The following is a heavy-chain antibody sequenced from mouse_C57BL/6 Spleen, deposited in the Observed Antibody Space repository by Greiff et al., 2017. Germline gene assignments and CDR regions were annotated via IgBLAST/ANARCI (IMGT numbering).Heavy chain of an antibody. CDR3: ARELGTGAMDY. Sequence: VQLVESGPGLVQPSQSLSITCTASGFSLTGYGVHWVRQSPGKGLEWLGVIWSGGSTDYNAAFISRLSISKDNSKCHVFFRMNSLQADDAAIYYCARELGTGAMDYWGQGTSVTVSS. CDR2: IWSGGST. J-gene: IGHJ4*01. V-gene: IGHV2-2*01. CDR1: GFSLTGYG. D-gene: IGHD3-3*01.